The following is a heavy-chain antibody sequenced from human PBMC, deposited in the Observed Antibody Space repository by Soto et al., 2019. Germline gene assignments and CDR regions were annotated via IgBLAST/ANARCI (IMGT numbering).Heavy chain of an antibody. CDR1: GGTFSSYA. CDR2: IIPIFGTA. D-gene: IGHD3-22*01. V-gene: IGHV1-69*06. Sequence: SVKVSCKASGGTFSSYAISWVRQAPGQGLEWMGGIIPIFGTANYAQRFQGRVTITADKSTRTAYMELSSLRSEDTAVYYCAYSIRRITMIVVVMETWFDPGGQGTLVPVSS. J-gene: IGHJ5*02. CDR3: AYSIRRITMIVVVMETWFDP.